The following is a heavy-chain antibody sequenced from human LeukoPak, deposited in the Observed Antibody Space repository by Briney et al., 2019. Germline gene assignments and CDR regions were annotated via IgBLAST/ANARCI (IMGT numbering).Heavy chain of an antibody. CDR2: IYYSGST. CDR3: ARDRAAMVDY. Sequence: SETLSLTCTVSGESVSSGSYYRSWIRQPPGKGLEWIGYIYYSGSTNYNPSLKSRVTISVDTSKNQFSLKLSSVTAADTAVYYCARDRAAMVDYWGQGTLVTVSS. V-gene: IGHV4-61*01. CDR1: GESVSSGSYY. J-gene: IGHJ4*02. D-gene: IGHD5-18*01.